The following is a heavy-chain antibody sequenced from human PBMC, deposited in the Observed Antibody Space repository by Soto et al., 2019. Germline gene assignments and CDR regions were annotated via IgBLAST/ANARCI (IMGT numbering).Heavy chain of an antibody. CDR3: VRDIR. Sequence: EVQLVESGGGLVQPGGSLRLSCAASGFTFSSQWMYWVRQSPGKGPVWVSYINSDGSRIAYADSVKGRFTLSRDNAKNTLYLQMNSLRVEDTAVYYCVRDIRWGRGTLVTVSS. J-gene: IGHJ4*02. V-gene: IGHV3-74*03. CDR1: GFTFSSQW. CDR2: INSDGSRI.